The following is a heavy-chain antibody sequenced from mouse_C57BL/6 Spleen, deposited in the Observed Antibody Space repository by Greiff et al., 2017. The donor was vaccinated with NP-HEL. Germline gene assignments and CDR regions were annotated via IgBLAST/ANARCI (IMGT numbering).Heavy chain of an antibody. J-gene: IGHJ4*01. Sequence: QVQLKESGAELARPGASVKMSCKASGYTFTSYTMHWVKQRPGQGLEWIGYINPSSGYTKYNQKFKDKATLTADKSSSTAYMQLSSLTSEDSAVYYCARSGELLYYAMDYWGQGTSVTVSS. CDR3: ARSGELLYYAMDY. V-gene: IGHV1-4*01. CDR2: INPSSGYT. CDR1: GYTFTSYT.